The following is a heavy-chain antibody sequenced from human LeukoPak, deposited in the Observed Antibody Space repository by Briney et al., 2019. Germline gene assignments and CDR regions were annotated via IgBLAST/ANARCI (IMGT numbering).Heavy chain of an antibody. CDR1: GFTVSSNY. Sequence: GGSLRLSCAASGFTVSSNYMSWVRQAPGKGLERVSVIYSGGSTYYADSVKGRFTISRDNSKNTLYLQMNSLRAEDTAVYYCARDVSEYSSSSGARDYYYYYMDVWGKGTTVTVSS. CDR2: IYSGGST. V-gene: IGHV3-53*01. CDR3: ARDVSEYSSSSGARDYYYYYMDV. D-gene: IGHD6-6*01. J-gene: IGHJ6*03.